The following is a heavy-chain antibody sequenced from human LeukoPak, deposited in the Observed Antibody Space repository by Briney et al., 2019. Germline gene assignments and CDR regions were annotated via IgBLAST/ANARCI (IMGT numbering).Heavy chain of an antibody. CDR2: ISYSGGT. CDR1: GATFSSHY. Sequence: PSESLTLTCTASGATFSSHYWTWIRQSPGKGLEWIGYISYSGGTNSDPYLRRRVTISLDSSKKQFSLRLTSVNAADTAVYYWARAYYGSGSYYNYFYYGVDDWGQGTTVTVSS. J-gene: IGHJ6*02. CDR3: ARAYYGSGSYYNYFYYGVDD. V-gene: IGHV4-59*11. D-gene: IGHD3-10*01.